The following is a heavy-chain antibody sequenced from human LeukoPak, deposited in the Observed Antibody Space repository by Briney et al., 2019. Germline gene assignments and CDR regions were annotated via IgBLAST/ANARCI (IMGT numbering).Heavy chain of an antibody. V-gene: IGHV1-69*08. Sequence: ASVEFSGKASDCPFSTYTISGSRQAPGQGREGFGRIILIFGTANYAQKFQGRFTITADKSTSTAYMELSSLRSEDTAVYYCASEGGHTAMALGYWGQGTLVTVSS. CDR2: IILIFGTA. D-gene: IGHD5-18*01. CDR3: ASEGGHTAMALGY. CDR1: DCPFSTYT. J-gene: IGHJ4*02.